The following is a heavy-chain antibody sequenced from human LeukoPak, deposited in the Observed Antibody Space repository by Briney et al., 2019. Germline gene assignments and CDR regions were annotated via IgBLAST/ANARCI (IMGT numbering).Heavy chain of an antibody. D-gene: IGHD4-11*01. V-gene: IGHV1-2*02. CDR3: ARGSSKYIFGYYMDV. CDR1: GYTFTGYY. CDR2: INPKTGGT. J-gene: IGHJ6*03. Sequence: APVKVSCKASGYTFTGYYIHWVRQAPGQGLEWVGWINPKTGGTNYAQKFLDRVTMTTDMSISTAYMELIRLRSRDTAVYFCARGSSKYIFGYYMDVWGKGTTIIVSS.